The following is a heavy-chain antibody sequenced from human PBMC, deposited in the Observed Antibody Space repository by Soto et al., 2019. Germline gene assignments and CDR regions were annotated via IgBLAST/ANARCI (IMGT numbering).Heavy chain of an antibody. J-gene: IGHJ4*02. CDR3: VRAPYSFDI. V-gene: IGHV1-46*01. CDR2: INPRGGSA. Sequence: GASVKVSCKASGYPFTSFFIHWVRQAPGQGLEWVGVINPRGGSANYAQKFQGRLTLTRDTSSTTVYLDLSSLKSEDTALYFCVRAPYSFDIRGQGTLVTVSS. CDR1: GYPFTSFF.